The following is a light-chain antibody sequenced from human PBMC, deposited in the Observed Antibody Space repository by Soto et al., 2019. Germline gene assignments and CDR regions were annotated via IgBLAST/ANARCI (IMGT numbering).Light chain of an antibody. J-gene: IGKJ1*01. CDR1: QGISNY. CDR2: AAS. V-gene: IGKV1-27*01. CDR3: QKYNSART. Sequence: DIQMTQSPSSLSASVGDRVTITCRASQGISNYLAWYQQKPGKVPKLLIYAASTLQSGVPSRFSGSGSGTDFTLTISSLQTEDVATYSCQKYNSARTFGQGTKVEIK.